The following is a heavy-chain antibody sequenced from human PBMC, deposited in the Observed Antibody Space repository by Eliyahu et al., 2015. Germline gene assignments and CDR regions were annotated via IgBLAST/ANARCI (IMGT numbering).Heavy chain of an antibody. V-gene: IGHV3-49*04. CDR1: GFTFGDYG. CDR2: IRSKLQTGTA. CDR3: TRAYYYDRSAYYSDYFDY. Sequence: EVQLVESGGGLVQPGRSLKLSCXGSGFTFGDYGMSWVRQSPGKGLEWVGXIRSKLQTGTAEYAASVKARFTISRDDSKNIAYLQMNSLKTEDTAVYYCTRAYYYDRSAYYSDYFDYWGQGTLVTVSS. J-gene: IGHJ4*02. D-gene: IGHD3-22*01.